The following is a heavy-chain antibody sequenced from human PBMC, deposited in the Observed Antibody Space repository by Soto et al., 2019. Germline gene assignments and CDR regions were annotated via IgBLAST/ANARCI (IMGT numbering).Heavy chain of an antibody. V-gene: IGHV4-34*01. J-gene: IGHJ4*02. CDR1: GGSFSGYY. CDR3: ARKNYDSSGYLAY. Sequence: SETLSLTCAVYGGSFSGYYWSWIRQPPGKGLEWIGEINHSGSTNYNPSLKSRVTISVDTSKNQFSLKLSSVTAADTAVYYCARKNYDSSGYLAYWGQGTLVTVSS. D-gene: IGHD3-22*01. CDR2: INHSGST.